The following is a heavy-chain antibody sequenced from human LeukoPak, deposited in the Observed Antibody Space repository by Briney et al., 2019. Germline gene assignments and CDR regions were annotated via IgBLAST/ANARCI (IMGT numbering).Heavy chain of an antibody. CDR1: GGSFSGYY. Sequence: ASETLSLTCAVYGGSFSGYYWSWIRQPPGKGLEWIGSIYYSGSTYYNPSLKSRVTISVDTSKNQFSLKLSSVTAADTAVYYCARQSTFRFERQNWFDPWGQGTLVTVSS. J-gene: IGHJ5*02. V-gene: IGHV4-34*01. CDR2: IYYSGST. D-gene: IGHD2/OR15-2a*01. CDR3: ARQSTFRFERQNWFDP.